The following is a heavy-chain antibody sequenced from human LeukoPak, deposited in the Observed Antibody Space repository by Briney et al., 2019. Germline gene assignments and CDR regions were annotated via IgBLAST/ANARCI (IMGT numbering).Heavy chain of an antibody. CDR2: VSGSGAST. D-gene: IGHD6-19*01. V-gene: IGHV3-23*01. J-gene: IGHJ1*01. CDR3: AKEAQTLGYNSGESFQN. CDR1: GFTFSSNA. Sequence: GGSLRLSCAASGFTFSSNAMSWVRQAPGKGLEWVSAVSGSGASTYYADSVKGRFTISRDNSKNTLYLQMNSLRAEDTAVDYWAKEAQTLGYNSGESFQNGGQAPLVTVS.